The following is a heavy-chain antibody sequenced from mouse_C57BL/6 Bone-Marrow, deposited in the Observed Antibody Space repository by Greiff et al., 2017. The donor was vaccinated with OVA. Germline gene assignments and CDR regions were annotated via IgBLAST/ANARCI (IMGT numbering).Heavy chain of an antibody. D-gene: IGHD1-1*01. Sequence: QVQLQQSGAELARPGASVKLSCKASGYTFTSYGISWVKQRTGQGLEWIGEIYPRSGNTYYNEKFKGKATLTADKSSSTAYMELRSLTSADSAVYYCAGGLRYRLVRFDYWGQGTTLTVSS. J-gene: IGHJ2*01. CDR2: IYPRSGNT. CDR3: AGGLRYRLVRFDY. V-gene: IGHV1-81*01. CDR1: GYTFTSYG.